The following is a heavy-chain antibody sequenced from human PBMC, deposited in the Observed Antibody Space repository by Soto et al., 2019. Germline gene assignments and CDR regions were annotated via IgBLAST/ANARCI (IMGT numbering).Heavy chain of an antibody. D-gene: IGHD3-3*01. CDR3: AKVLFGFTYGKFDY. J-gene: IGHJ4*02. CDR1: GFTFNNFA. CDR2: ISDDGHDT. V-gene: IGHV3-23*01. Sequence: HPVGSLRLSCAAFGFTFNNFAMSWVRQAPGKGLEWVSGISDDGHDTFYADSVKGRFTISRDNSKNTLYLQMNSLRAEDTAVYYCAKVLFGFTYGKFDYWGQGTLVTVSS.